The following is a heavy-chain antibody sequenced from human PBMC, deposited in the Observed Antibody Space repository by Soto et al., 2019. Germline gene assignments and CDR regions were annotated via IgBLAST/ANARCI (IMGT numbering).Heavy chain of an antibody. CDR2: IKQDGSEK. CDR1: GFTFSSYW. V-gene: IGHV3-7*01. J-gene: IGHJ4*02. Sequence: GGSLRLSCAASGFTFSSYWMSWVRQAPGKGLEWVANIKQDGSEKYYVDSVKGRFTISRDSAKNSLYLQMNSLRAEDTAVYYCAREGLQLWVPENVDYWGQGTLVTVSS. CDR3: AREGLQLWVPENVDY. D-gene: IGHD5-18*01.